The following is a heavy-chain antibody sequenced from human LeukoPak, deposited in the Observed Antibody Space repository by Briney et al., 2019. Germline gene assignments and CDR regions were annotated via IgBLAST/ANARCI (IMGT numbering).Heavy chain of an antibody. CDR2: ISSSSTYI. V-gene: IGHV3-21*06. Sequence: GGSLRLSCAASGFPFSDYYMNWVRQARGKGLGGVSAISSSSTYIYYADSVQGRFTISRDNAENSLYLQMNGLRVEDTAVYFCARGEQKATITGLDSWGQGTLVTVSS. J-gene: IGHJ4*02. CDR3: ARGEQKATITGLDS. D-gene: IGHD5-24*01. CDR1: GFPFSDYY.